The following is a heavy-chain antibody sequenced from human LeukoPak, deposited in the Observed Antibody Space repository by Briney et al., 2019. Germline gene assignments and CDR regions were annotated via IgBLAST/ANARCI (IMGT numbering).Heavy chain of an antibody. V-gene: IGHV1-3*01. Sequence: GASVTVSCKASGYTFTSYAMHWVRQAPGQRLEWMGWINAGNGNTKYSQKFQGRVTITRDTSASTAYMELSSLRSEDTAVYYCARVRSSWYNFDYWGQGTLVTVSS. CDR3: ARVRSSWYNFDY. CDR1: GYTFTSYA. J-gene: IGHJ4*02. D-gene: IGHD6-13*01. CDR2: INAGNGNT.